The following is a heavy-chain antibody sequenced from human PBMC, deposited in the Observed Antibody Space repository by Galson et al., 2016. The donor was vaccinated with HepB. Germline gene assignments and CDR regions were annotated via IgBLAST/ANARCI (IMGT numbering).Heavy chain of an antibody. D-gene: IGHD3-3*01. Sequence: PALVKPTQTLTLTCTFSGFSLSTSGVGVGWIRQPPGKALEWLALIYWDDDKRHSPSLKSRLTISKDTSKNQVVLTMTNMDPVDTATYYCARSFWAPRVSYYYYFGMDGWGQGTTVTVSS. CDR2: IYWDDDK. CDR3: ARSFWAPRVSYYYYFGMDG. J-gene: IGHJ6*02. V-gene: IGHV2-5*02. CDR1: GFSLSTSGVG.